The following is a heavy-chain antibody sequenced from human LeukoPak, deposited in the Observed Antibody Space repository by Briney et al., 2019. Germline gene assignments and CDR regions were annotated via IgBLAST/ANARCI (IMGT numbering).Heavy chain of an antibody. J-gene: IGHJ4*02. CDR2: IGDHGVYT. CDR1: GFTFGTSA. Sequence: PGGSLRLSCAASGFTFGTSAMSWVRRAPGKGLEWVSSIGDHGVYTYYGDSVKGRFTISRDDSKRTLYLRMDSLRVDDSAIYYCAKAPTVTTFGYWDQGILVTVSS. V-gene: IGHV3-23*01. D-gene: IGHD4-17*01. CDR3: AKAPTVTTFGY.